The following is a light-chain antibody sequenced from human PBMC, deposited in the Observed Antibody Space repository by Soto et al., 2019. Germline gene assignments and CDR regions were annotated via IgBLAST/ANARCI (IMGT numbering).Light chain of an antibody. CDR1: SSDVGAYKY. CDR3: TSYVGSDIWV. CDR2: EVS. J-gene: IGLJ3*02. V-gene: IGLV2-8*01. Sequence: HSALPQPPSASGSPGQSVTISCTGTSSDVGAYKYVSWYQQYPGKAPKLMIYEVSKRPSGVPDRFSSSKSGNTASLTVSGLQAEDEADYYCTSYVGSDIWVFGGGTEVTVL.